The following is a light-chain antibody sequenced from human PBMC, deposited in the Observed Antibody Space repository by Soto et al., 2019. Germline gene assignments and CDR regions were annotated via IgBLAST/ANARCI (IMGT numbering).Light chain of an antibody. J-gene: IGKJ3*01. CDR1: QDISSY. Sequence: DIQMTQSPSSLSASVGDRVTITCQASQDISSYLAWYQQKPGKAPKLLIYAASTLQSGVPSRFSGSGSGTDFTLTISSPQPEDFATYYCQQLNSYPRVTFGPGTKVDIK. V-gene: IGKV1-9*01. CDR3: QQLNSYPRVT. CDR2: AAS.